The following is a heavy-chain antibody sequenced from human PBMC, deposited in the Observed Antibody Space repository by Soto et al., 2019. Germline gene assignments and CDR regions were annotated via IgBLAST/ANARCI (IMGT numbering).Heavy chain of an antibody. J-gene: IGHJ4*02. V-gene: IGHV4-59*08. D-gene: IGHD3-10*01. CDR2: IYNSGST. CDR1: GGSISSYY. CDR3: ASMGYHYGSGSYPLDS. Sequence: SETLSLTCTVSGGSISSYYWTWIRQPPGKGLEWIGFIYNSGSTHYNPSLRSRVTISVDTSKNQFSLKLRSVTAADTAVYYCASMGYHYGSGSYPLDSRGQRALVPVSS.